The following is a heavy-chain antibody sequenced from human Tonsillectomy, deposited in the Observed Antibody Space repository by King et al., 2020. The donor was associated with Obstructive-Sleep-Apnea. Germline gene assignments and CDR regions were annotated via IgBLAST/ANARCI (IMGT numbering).Heavy chain of an antibody. CDR1: GGTFSSYA. V-gene: IGHV1-69*09. CDR2: IIPILGIT. CDR3: ARVQGYSYGPYYFDY. J-gene: IGHJ4*02. D-gene: IGHD5-18*01. Sequence: QLVQSGAEVKKPGSSVKVSCKASGGTFSSYAISWVRQAPGQGLEWMGRIIPILGITNYAQRFQGRVTITADKSTSTAYMELSSLRSEDTAVYYCARVQGYSYGPYYFDYWGQGTLVTVS.